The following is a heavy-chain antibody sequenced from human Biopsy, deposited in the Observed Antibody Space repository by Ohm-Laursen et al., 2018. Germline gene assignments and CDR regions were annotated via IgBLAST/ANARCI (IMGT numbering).Heavy chain of an antibody. V-gene: IGHV3-74*01. Sequence: SLRLSCAASGFILSSAWMHLVRQAPGKGLVWVSCISSDGSTTYADSVKGRFTISRDNAKNTAYLQMNSLRADDTALYYCATDHYGSINYWGQGTLVTVSS. CDR3: ATDHYGSINY. CDR1: GFILSSAW. D-gene: IGHD4-17*01. CDR2: ISSDGST. J-gene: IGHJ4*02.